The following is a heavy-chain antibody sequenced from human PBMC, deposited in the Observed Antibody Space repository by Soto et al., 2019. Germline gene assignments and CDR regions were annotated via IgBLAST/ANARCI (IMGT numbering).Heavy chain of an antibody. CDR3: ARPGGSADPTWFDP. Sequence: SETVSLTGTVSGGSISSSSYYWGWIRQPPGKGLEWIGSIYYSGSTYYNPSLKSRVTISVDTSKNQFSLKLSSVTAADTAVYYCARPGGSADPTWFDPWGQGTLVTVSS. J-gene: IGHJ5*02. V-gene: IGHV4-39*01. CDR1: GGSISSSSYY. D-gene: IGHD6-25*01. CDR2: IYYSGST.